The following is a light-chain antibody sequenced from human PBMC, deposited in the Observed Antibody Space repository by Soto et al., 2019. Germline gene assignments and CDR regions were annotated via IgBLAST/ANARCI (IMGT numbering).Light chain of an antibody. CDR1: QSVSSR. Sequence: EIVMTQSPATLSVSPGERATLSCRASQSVSSRLAWYQQKPGQAPRLLIYGASTRATGIPARFRGSGSGTDFTLTISSLQSEDFAIYYCQQYNNCPPITFGQGTRLEIK. V-gene: IGKV3-15*01. CDR3: QQYNNCPPIT. CDR2: GAS. J-gene: IGKJ5*01.